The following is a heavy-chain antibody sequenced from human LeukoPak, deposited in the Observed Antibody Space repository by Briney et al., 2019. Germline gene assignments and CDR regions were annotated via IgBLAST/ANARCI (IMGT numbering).Heavy chain of an antibody. CDR2: ISYDGSNK. CDR1: GFTFSSYA. CDR3: ARGRDGDYFDY. J-gene: IGHJ4*02. D-gene: IGHD4-17*01. V-gene: IGHV3-30-3*01. Sequence: PGRSLRLSCAASGFTFSSYAMHWVRQAPGKGLEWVAVISYDGSNKYYADSVKGRFTISRDNSKNTLYLQMNSLRAEDTAVYYCARGRDGDYFDYWGQGTLVTVCS.